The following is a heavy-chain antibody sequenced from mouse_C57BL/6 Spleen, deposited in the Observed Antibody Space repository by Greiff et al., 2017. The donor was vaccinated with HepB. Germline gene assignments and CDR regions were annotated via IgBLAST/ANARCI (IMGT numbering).Heavy chain of an antibody. V-gene: IGHV1-82*01. Sequence: VQLQQSGPELVKPGASVKISCKASGYAFSSSWMNWVKQRPGKGLEWIGRIYPGDGDTNYNGKFKGKATLTAANSSSTAYMQLSSLTSEDSAVYVCARGGVYYGDDGKVWYFDVWGTGTTVTVSS. D-gene: IGHD2-2*01. J-gene: IGHJ1*03. CDR3: ARGGVYYGDDGKVWYFDV. CDR2: IYPGDGDT. CDR1: GYAFSSSW.